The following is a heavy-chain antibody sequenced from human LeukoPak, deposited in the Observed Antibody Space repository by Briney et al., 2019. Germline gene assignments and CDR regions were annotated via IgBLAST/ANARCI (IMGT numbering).Heavy chain of an antibody. Sequence: ASVKVSCKASGYTFTSYGISWVRQAPGQGLEWMGWISAYNGNTNYAQKLQGRVTMTTDTSTSTAYMELRSLRSDDTAVYYCAREWDYYDSSGYYDYWGQGTLVTVSS. V-gene: IGHV1-18*01. CDR1: GYTFTSYG. CDR2: ISAYNGNT. D-gene: IGHD3-22*01. CDR3: AREWDYYDSSGYYDY. J-gene: IGHJ4*02.